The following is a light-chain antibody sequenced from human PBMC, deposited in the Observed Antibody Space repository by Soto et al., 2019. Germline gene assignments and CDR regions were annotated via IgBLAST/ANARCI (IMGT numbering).Light chain of an antibody. J-gene: IGKJ1*01. V-gene: IGKV3-20*01. Sequence: ETVLTQSPGTLSLSPGERATLSCRARHTIRSNYLAWYRQTPGQAPRLLIYGASNRATGIADRFSGSGSGTDFTLSISRLEPEDFALYYCQQYGSSPWTFGQGTKVEIK. CDR2: GAS. CDR3: QQYGSSPWT. CDR1: HTIRSNY.